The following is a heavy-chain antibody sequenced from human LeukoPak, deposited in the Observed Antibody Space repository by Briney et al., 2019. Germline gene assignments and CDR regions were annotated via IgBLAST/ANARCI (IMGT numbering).Heavy chain of an antibody. V-gene: IGHV3-21*04. Sequence: GGSLRLSCAASGFTFSSYSMNWVRQAPGKGLEWVSSISSSSSYIYYADSVKGRFTISRDNAKNSLYLQMNSLRAEDTALYYCAKLQYSGSYSGGMDVWGQGTTVTVSS. J-gene: IGHJ6*02. CDR1: GFTFSSYS. D-gene: IGHD1-26*01. CDR2: ISSSSSYI. CDR3: AKLQYSGSYSGGMDV.